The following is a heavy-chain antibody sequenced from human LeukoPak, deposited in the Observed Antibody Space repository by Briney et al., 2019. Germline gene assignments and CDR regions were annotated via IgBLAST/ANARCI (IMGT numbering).Heavy chain of an antibody. V-gene: IGHV1-2*04. CDR3: ARDLLRAVAGSPSDY. J-gene: IGHJ4*02. CDR1: GYTFTGYY. D-gene: IGHD6-19*01. CDR2: INPNSGGT. Sequence: GASVKVSCKASGYTFTGYYMHWVRQAPGQGLEWMGWINPNSGGTNYAQKFQGWVTMTRDTSISTAYMELSRLRSDDTAVYYCARDLLRAVAGSPSDYWGQGTLVTVSS.